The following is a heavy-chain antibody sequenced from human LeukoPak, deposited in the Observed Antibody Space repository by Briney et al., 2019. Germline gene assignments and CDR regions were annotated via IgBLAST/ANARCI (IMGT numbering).Heavy chain of an antibody. CDR3: ARVNGDYERGGAPDY. CDR2: ISSNSIYI. D-gene: IGHD4-17*01. J-gene: IGHJ4*02. CDR1: GFTFSTYT. Sequence: GGSLRLSCAASGFTFSTYTMNWVRQAPGKGLEWVSSISSNSIYIYYTDSVKGRFTISRDNARNSVYLQMNNLRAEDTAVYYCARVNGDYERGGAPDYWGQGTLVTVSS. V-gene: IGHV3-21*01.